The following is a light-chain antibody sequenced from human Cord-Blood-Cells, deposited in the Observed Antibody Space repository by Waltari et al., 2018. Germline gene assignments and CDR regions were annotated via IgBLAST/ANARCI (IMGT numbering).Light chain of an antibody. Sequence: DIQMTQPPPSFSASVGARVTITCRPSQSISSYLNWYQQKPGKAPKLLIYATSSLQSGVPSRFSGSGSGTDFTLTISSLQPEDFATYYCQQSYSTPWTFGQGTKVEIK. J-gene: IGKJ1*01. CDR2: ATS. CDR3: QQSYSTPWT. CDR1: QSISSY. V-gene: IGKV1-39*01.